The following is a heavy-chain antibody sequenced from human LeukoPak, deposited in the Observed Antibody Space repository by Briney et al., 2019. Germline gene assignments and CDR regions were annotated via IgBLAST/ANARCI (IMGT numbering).Heavy chain of an antibody. CDR1: GGSFSDYY. V-gene: IGHV4-34*01. D-gene: IGHD5-12*01. CDR2: INHSGST. CDR3: AIAQQGYSGYDYYGFDS. J-gene: IGHJ5*01. Sequence: SETLSLTCPLYGGSFSDYYWNWIRQPPGNGLEWIGEINHSGSTNYNPSLKSRVTISVDTSKNQFSLKLSSVTAADTAVYYCAIAQQGYSGYDYYGFDSWGQGALVTVSS.